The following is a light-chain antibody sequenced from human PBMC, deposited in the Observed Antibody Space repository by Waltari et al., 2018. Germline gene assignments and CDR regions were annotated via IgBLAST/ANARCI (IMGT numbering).Light chain of an antibody. V-gene: IGLV1-44*01. CDR1: SSNIGTNT. Sequence: QSVLTQPPSVSGTPGQRVTISCPGSSSNIGTNTVDWYQALPGTAPKLLIHGNDQRPSGVPDRFSGSKSGTSGSLAISGLQPEDETDYYCAAWDESLKGWVFGGGTRLTVL. CDR2: GND. CDR3: AAWDESLKGWV. J-gene: IGLJ2*01.